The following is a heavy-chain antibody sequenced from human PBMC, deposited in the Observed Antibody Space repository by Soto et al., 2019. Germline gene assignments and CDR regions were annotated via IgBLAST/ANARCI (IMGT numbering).Heavy chain of an antibody. CDR3: ADSGSGGYSDFDI. Sequence: QITLKASGPTLVKPTQTLTLTCTFSGFSVSTTGVGVGWIRQPPGKALEWLALNYWNDDKHYSPSMKSRLTSLKDTYKSQVVLTMASMDPVDTATYYCADSGSGGYSDFDIWGQGRIVTVSS. CDR1: GFSVSTTGVG. V-gene: IGHV2-5*01. CDR2: NYWNDDK. J-gene: IGHJ3*02. D-gene: IGHD6-19*01.